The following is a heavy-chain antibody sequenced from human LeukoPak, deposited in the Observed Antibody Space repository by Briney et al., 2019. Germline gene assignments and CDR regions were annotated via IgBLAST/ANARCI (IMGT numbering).Heavy chain of an antibody. D-gene: IGHD6-19*01. CDR1: GFTFSSYW. Sequence: PGGSLRLSCAASGFTFSSYWMSWVRQAPGRGLEWVSTFRGGAGETYYADSVRGRFTISRDNSKNTLYLQMSSLRAENTAVYFCAKRFSSAWDFDYWGQGTLVTVSS. J-gene: IGHJ4*02. V-gene: IGHV3-23*01. CDR3: AKRFSSAWDFDY. CDR2: FRGGAGET.